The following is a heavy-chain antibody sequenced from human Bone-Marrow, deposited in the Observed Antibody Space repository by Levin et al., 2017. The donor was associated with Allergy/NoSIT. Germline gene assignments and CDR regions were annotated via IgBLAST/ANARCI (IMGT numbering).Heavy chain of an antibody. V-gene: IGHV1-69*13. CDR2: IMPIFVTP. CDR1: GGTFSSDA. J-gene: IGHJ4*02. D-gene: IGHD2-21*02. CDR3: ARSNCGGDCYSPFDS. Sequence: GASVKVSCKASGGTFSSDAISWVRQAPGRGLEWMGGIMPIFVTPNYAQKFQYRVTITADESTTTAYMELSSLRVEDTAIYYCARSNCGGDCYSPFDSWGQGTLVTVSS.